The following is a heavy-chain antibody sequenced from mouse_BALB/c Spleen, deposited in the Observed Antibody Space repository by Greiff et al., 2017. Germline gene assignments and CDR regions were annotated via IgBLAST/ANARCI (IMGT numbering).Heavy chain of an antibody. Sequence: EVQLKESGPELVKPGASVKISCKASGYTFTDYNMHWVKQSHGKSLEWIGYIYPYNGGTGYNQKFKSKATLTVDNSSSTAYMELRSLTSEDSAVYYCAREVDYYGSSYGFAYWGQGTLVTVSA. CDR3: AREVDYYGSSYGFAY. CDR1: GYTFTDYN. J-gene: IGHJ3*01. CDR2: IYPYNGGT. V-gene: IGHV1S29*02. D-gene: IGHD1-1*01.